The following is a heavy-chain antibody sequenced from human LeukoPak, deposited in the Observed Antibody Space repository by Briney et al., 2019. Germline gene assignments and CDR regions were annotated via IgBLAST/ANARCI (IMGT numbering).Heavy chain of an antibody. CDR3: TKGPRTVRFGDRHKGIFDY. V-gene: IGHV3-20*04. J-gene: IGHJ4*02. CDR1: GFTFDEYG. Sequence: GGSLRLSCAASGFTFDEYGMSWVRQAPGKGLGWVSGINWNGGSTGYADSVKGRFTISRDNAKNSLYLQMNSLRAEDTALYYCTKGPRTVRFGDRHKGIFDYWGQGTLVTVSS. D-gene: IGHD3-10*01. CDR2: INWNGGST.